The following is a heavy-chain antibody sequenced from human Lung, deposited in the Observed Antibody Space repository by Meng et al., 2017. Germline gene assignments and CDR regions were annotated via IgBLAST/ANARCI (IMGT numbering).Heavy chain of an antibody. CDR2: IKSNTDGGTT. J-gene: IGHJ4*02. CDR3: TWDDKAVSDY. D-gene: IGHD3-9*01. V-gene: IGHV3-15*01. Sequence: EVHLVESGGELVKPGGSLRLSCAASGFYFSNAWMSWVRQAPGKGLEWVGRIKSNTDGGTTEYAAPVTGRFTISRDDSKSTLNLHLSGLRTDDTGVYYCTWDDKAVSDYWGQGTLVTVSS. CDR1: GFYFSNAW.